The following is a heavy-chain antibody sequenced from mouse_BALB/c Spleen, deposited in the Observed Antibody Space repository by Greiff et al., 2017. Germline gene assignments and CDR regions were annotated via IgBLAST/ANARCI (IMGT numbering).Heavy chain of an antibody. V-gene: IGHV5-9-4*01. Sequence: EVQVVESGGGLVKPGGSLKLSCAASGFTFSSYAMSWVRQSPEKRLEWVAEISSGGSYTYYPDTVTGRFTISRDNAKNTLYLEMSSLRSEDTAMYYCARGVAPHAMDYWGQGTSVTVSS. D-gene: IGHD1-3*01. CDR1: GFTFSSYA. CDR3: ARGVAPHAMDY. J-gene: IGHJ4*01. CDR2: ISSGGSYT.